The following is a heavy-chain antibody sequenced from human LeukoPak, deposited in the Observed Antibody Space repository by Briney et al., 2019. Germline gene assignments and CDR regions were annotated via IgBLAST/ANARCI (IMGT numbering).Heavy chain of an antibody. D-gene: IGHD1-26*01. J-gene: IGHJ4*02. CDR3: AREGEVGLNY. V-gene: IGHV1-2*02. CDR1: GYTFIDYY. CDR2: ISPTSGDA. Sequence: ASVKVSCKSSGYTFIDYYMHWVRQAPGQGLEWMGWISPTSGDAKYAQKFQDRVTMTRDTSITTDYMELSRLRPDDTALYYRAREGEVGLNYWGQGTLVSVSS.